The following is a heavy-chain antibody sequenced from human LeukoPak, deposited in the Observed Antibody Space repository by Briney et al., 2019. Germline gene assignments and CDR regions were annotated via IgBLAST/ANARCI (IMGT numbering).Heavy chain of an antibody. CDR1: GGSISPYS. D-gene: IGHD6-19*01. Sequence: PSETLSLTCTVSGGSISPYSWNWIRQPPGKGLEWIGYIYYSGNTNYNPSLKSRATISVDTSENQFSLKVTSVTAADTAVYYCARTVAGIFDFDYWGQGILVTVSS. V-gene: IGHV4-59*01. J-gene: IGHJ4*02. CDR3: ARTVAGIFDFDY. CDR2: IYYSGNT.